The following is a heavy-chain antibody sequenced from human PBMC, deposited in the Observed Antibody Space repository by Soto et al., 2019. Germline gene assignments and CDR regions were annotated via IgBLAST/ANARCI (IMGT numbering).Heavy chain of an antibody. CDR2: ISYDGSNK. Sequence: PGGSLRLSCAASGFTFSSYAMHWVRQAPGKGLEWVAVISYDGSNKYYADSVKGRFTISRDNSKNTLYLQMNSLRAEDTAVYYCARDPRTAMGPTLYGMDVWGQGTTVTVSS. CDR1: GFTFSSYA. J-gene: IGHJ6*02. D-gene: IGHD5-18*01. V-gene: IGHV3-30-3*01. CDR3: ARDPRTAMGPTLYGMDV.